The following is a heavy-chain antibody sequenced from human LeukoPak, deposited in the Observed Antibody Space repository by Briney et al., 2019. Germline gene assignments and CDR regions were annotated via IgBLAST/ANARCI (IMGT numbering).Heavy chain of an antibody. CDR3: ARGYCSGGSCHNWFDT. Sequence: PSETLSLTCAVYGGSFSGYYWSWIRQPPGKGLEWIGEINHSGSTNYNPSLKSRVTISVDTSKNQFSLKLSSVTAADTAVYYCARGYCSGGSCHNWFDTWGQGTLGTVSS. CDR2: INHSGST. D-gene: IGHD2-15*01. J-gene: IGHJ5*02. CDR1: GGSFSGYY. V-gene: IGHV4-34*01.